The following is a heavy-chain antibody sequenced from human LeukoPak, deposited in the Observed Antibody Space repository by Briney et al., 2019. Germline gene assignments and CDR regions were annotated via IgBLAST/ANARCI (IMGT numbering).Heavy chain of an antibody. V-gene: IGHV1-18*01. CDR1: GYTFTSYG. Sequence: ASVKVSCKASGYTFTSYGISWVRQAPGQGLEWMGWISAYNGNTNYAQKLQGRVTMTTDTSTSTAYMELRSLRSDDTAVYYCARDRGWYSGSYYGLDAFDIWGQGTMVTVSS. CDR3: ARDRGWYSGSYYGLDAFDI. D-gene: IGHD1-26*01. J-gene: IGHJ3*02. CDR2: ISAYNGNT.